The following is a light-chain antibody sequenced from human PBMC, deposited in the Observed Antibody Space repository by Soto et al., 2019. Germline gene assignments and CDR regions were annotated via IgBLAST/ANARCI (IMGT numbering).Light chain of an antibody. Sequence: QLVLTQSPSASASLGASVKLTCTLSSGHSSYAIAWHQQQPEKGPRYLMKLSSDGSHSKGDGIPDRFSGSSSGAERYLTISCLQSEDEADYYCQTWGTGLVVLGGGTKLTVL. V-gene: IGLV4-69*01. CDR3: QTWGTGLVV. J-gene: IGLJ2*01. CDR2: LSSDGSH. CDR1: SGHSSYA.